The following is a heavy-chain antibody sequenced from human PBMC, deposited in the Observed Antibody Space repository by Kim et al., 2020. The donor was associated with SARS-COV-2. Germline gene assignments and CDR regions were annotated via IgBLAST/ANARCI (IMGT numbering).Heavy chain of an antibody. D-gene: IGHD6-19*01. Sequence: SETLSLTCTVSGGSISSSSYYWGWIRQPPGKGLEWIGSIYYSGSTYYNPSLKSRVTISVDTSKNQFSLKLSSVTAADTAVYYCARVRILMWHVQWYFDY. CDR1: GGSISSSSYY. J-gene: IGHJ4*01. CDR2: IYYSGST. V-gene: IGHV4-39*07. CDR3: ARVRILMWHVQWYFDY.